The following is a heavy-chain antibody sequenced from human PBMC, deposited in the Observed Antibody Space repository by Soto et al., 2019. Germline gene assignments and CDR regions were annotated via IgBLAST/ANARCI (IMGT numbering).Heavy chain of an antibody. J-gene: IGHJ5*02. CDR2: IYSSGST. V-gene: IGHV4-59*08. CDR3: ARTPIGYCSGGTCSNWFDP. Sequence: PSETLSLTCTVSGDSISAYSWSWIRQPPGKGLEWVGYIYSSGSTYVRPSLKSRVSMSVDPSKNQVSLRLTSVTATDTAVYYCARTPIGYCSGGTCSNWFDPWGQGTLVTVSS. CDR1: GDSISAYS. D-gene: IGHD2-8*02.